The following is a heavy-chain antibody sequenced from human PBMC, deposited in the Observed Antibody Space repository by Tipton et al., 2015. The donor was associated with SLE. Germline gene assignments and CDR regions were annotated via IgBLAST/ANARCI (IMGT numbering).Heavy chain of an antibody. CDR3: ARGYLGWFDP. D-gene: IGHD3-9*01. CDR2: VYYSGST. Sequence: TLSLTCTVSGDSISSSSYYWGWIRQPPGKELEWIGSVYYSGSTYYNPSLKSRVTTSVDTSKNQFSLKLSSVTAADTAVYYCARGYLGWFDPWGQGTLVTVSS. V-gene: IGHV4-39*07. CDR1: GDSISSSSYY. J-gene: IGHJ5*02.